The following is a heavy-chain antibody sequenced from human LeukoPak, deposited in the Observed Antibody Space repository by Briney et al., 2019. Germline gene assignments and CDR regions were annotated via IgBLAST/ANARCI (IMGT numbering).Heavy chain of an antibody. D-gene: IGHD6-13*01. J-gene: IGHJ4*02. CDR3: TRVGAADDN. Sequence: GGSLRLSCVGPGFTFRVSAMHWVRQASGKGLEWVGRIRSKAYSYATEYAASVKGRFTISRDDSKNTAYLQMNSLKTEDTAVYYCTRVGAADDNWGQGTLVTVSS. CDR2: IRSKAYSYAT. V-gene: IGHV3-73*01. CDR1: GFTFRVSA.